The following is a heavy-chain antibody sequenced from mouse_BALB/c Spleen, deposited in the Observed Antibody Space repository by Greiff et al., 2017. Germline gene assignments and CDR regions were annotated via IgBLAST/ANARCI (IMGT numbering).Heavy chain of an antibody. J-gene: IGHJ3*01. CDR1: GYAFTSYY. Sequence: EVQLQQSGPELVKPGASVKVSCKASGYAFTSYYMYWVKQSPGKGLEWIGDIDPKNGGTSYNQKFKGKATLTVDKSSSTAYMHLNSLTSEDSAVDYCAGEDRFAYWGQGTLVTVSA. V-gene: IGHV1S135*01. CDR2: IDPKNGGT. CDR3: AGEDRFAY.